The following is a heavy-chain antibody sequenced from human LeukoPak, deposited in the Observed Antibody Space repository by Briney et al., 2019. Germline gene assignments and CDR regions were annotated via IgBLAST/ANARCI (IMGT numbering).Heavy chain of an antibody. J-gene: IGHJ3*02. CDR2: IIPILGIA. CDR3: ARGGRGVVLYGFEI. CDR1: GGTFSSYA. D-gene: IGHD3-3*01. V-gene: IGHV1-69*04. Sequence: ASVKVSCKASGGTFSSYAISWVRQAPGQGLEWMGRIIPILGIANYAQKFQGRVTITADKSTSTAYMELSSLRSEDTAVYYCARGGRGVVLYGFEIWGQGTMVTI.